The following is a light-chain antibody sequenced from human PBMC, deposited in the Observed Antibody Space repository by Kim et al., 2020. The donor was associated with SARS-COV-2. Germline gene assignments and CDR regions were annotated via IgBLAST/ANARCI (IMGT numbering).Light chain of an antibody. J-gene: IGLJ2*01. V-gene: IGLV1-40*01. CDR1: SSNIGIRDD. Sequence: GTRVTTSCTGSSSNIGIRDDVNWYQQRPGRAPKLLIYGNTNRPSGVPDRFSVSTSGTSVSLAITGLQAEDEADYYCQSYDSSHVIFGGGTQLTVL. CDR2: GNT. CDR3: QSYDSSHVI.